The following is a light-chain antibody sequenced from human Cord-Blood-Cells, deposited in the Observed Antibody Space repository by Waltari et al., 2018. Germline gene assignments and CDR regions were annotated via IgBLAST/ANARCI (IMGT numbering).Light chain of an antibody. CDR3: QQRSNWPPPMYT. J-gene: IGKJ2*01. CDR2: DAS. V-gene: IGKV3-11*01. CDR1: QSVSSY. Sequence: EIVLTQSPATLSLSPGERATLSCRANQSVSSYLAWYQQKPGQAPRLLIYDASNRATGITARFSGSGSGTDFTLTISSLEPEDFAVYYCQQRSNWPPPMYTFGQGTKLEIK.